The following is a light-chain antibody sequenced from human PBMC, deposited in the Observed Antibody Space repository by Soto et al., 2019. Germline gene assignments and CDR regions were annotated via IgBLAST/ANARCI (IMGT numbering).Light chain of an antibody. CDR2: AAS. Sequence: DIHMTQSPSAVSASVGDRVTITCRASQGISSWLAWYQQKPGKAPKLLIYAASSLQSGVPSWFSSSGSGTYFTLTISSLPPEDFATYYWQHAYCFPFTFGPGTKVDIK. CDR3: QHAYCFPFT. CDR1: QGISSW. V-gene: IGKV1D-12*01. J-gene: IGKJ3*01.